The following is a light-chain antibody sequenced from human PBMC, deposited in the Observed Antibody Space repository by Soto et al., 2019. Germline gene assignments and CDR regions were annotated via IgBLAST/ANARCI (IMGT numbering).Light chain of an antibody. CDR3: QQSYSTPMT. J-gene: IGKJ2*01. CDR2: AAS. CDR1: QSISSY. Sequence: DIQMTQSPSSLSASVGDRVTITCRASQSISSYLNWYQQKPGKAPKVLIYAASSLQSGVPSRFSGSGSGTDFTLTISSLQPEDFATYYCQQSYSTPMTFGPGTKLEIK. V-gene: IGKV1-39*01.